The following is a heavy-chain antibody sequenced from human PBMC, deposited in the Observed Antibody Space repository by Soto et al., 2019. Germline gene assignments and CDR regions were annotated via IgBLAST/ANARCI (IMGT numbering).Heavy chain of an antibody. CDR2: ISGSGGST. D-gene: IGHD2-2*01. CDR3: AKDIRADIVVVPAAMERGAFDI. V-gene: IGHV3-23*01. Sequence: LRLSCAASGFTFSSYAMSWVRQAPGKGLEWVSAISGSGGSTYYADSVKGRFTISRDNSKNTLYLQMNSLRAEDTAVYYCAKDIRADIVVVPAAMERGAFDIWGQGTMVTVS. J-gene: IGHJ3*02. CDR1: GFTFSSYA.